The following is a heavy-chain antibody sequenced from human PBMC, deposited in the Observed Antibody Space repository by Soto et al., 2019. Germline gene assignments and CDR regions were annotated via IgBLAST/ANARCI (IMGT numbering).Heavy chain of an antibody. V-gene: IGHV3-23*01. CDR2: VDGSGVTS. CDR1: GLTFNSYA. CDR3: AKALGLYCGGDCFDAFYV. Sequence: EVQLLESGGGLVQPGGSLRLSCAASGLTFNSYAMTWVRQAPGRGLEWVSGVDGSGVTSYHADSVKGRFTISRDNSKNTLYLQMNSLRAEDTAVYYCAKALGLYCGGDCFDAFYVCGQGAMVSVSS. D-gene: IGHD2-21*02. J-gene: IGHJ3*01.